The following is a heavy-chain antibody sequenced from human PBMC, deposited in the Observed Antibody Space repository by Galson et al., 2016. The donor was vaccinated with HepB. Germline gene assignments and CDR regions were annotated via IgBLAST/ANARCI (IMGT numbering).Heavy chain of an antibody. CDR1: GFTFSDYS. CDR3: ARKFSASENYFFDY. D-gene: IGHD2-15*01. V-gene: IGHV3-48*02. Sequence: SLRLSCAASGFTFSDYSMNWVRQAPGKGLEWVSYIASNRRTIYYADSARGRFTIARDNAKNSLYLQMNSLRDEDTAVYYCARKFSASENYFFDYWGQGTLVTVSS. CDR2: IASNRRTI. J-gene: IGHJ4*02.